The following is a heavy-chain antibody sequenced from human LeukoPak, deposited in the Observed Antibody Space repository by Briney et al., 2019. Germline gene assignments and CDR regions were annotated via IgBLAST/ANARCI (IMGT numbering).Heavy chain of an antibody. V-gene: IGHV4-38-2*01. CDR3: ARHTLYGVESWFDP. Sequence: SETLSLTCAVSGYSISSGYYWGWIRQPPGQGLEWIGSIYHSGSTYYNPSLKSRVTISVDTSKNQFSLKLSSVTAADTAVYYCARHTLYGVESWFDPWGQGTLVTVSS. CDR2: IYHSGST. CDR1: GYSISSGYY. J-gene: IGHJ5*02. D-gene: IGHD3-16*01.